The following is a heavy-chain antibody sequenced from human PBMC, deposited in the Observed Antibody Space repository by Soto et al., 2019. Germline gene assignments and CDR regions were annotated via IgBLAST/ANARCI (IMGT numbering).Heavy chain of an antibody. CDR2: IYYSGST. D-gene: IGHD3-3*01. J-gene: IGHJ4*02. V-gene: IGHV4-39*01. CDR3: ARHVVRITIFGVVIEDCFDY. Sequence: QLQLQESGPGLVKPSETLSLTCTVSGGSISSSSYYWGWIRQPPGKGLEWIGSIYYSGSTYYNPSLKSRVTISVDTSKNQFSLKLSSVTAADTAVYYCARHVVRITIFGVVIEDCFDYWGQGTLVTVSS. CDR1: GGSISSSSYY.